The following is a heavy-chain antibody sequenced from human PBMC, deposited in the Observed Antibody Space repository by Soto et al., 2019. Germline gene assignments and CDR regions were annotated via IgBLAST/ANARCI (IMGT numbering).Heavy chain of an antibody. CDR3: AKDRTSIDY. Sequence: PGGSLRLSCAASGFTFSSYVMTWVRQAPGKGLEWVSSISGSGGSIYYADSMKGRFAISRDNSKNTLYLQMNSLRAEDTAVCYCAKDRTSIDYWGQGTLVTVSS. J-gene: IGHJ4*02. CDR1: GFTFSSYV. V-gene: IGHV3-23*01. CDR2: ISGSGGSI.